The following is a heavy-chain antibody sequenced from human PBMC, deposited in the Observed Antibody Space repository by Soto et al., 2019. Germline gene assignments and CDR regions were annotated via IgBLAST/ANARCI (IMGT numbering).Heavy chain of an antibody. V-gene: IGHV1-2*02. J-gene: IGHJ4*02. D-gene: IGHD2-21*02. CDR3: ALEPTGTAGFDY. Sequence: QVQMVQSGAEVKKPGASVKVSCKASGHTFTGHHMHWVRQAPGQGLEWMGLIDLDIGYTKYAQKCQGGVISTSDTSITTAYMELRGLKSDDTAVYYCALEPTGTAGFDYWGQGTLVTDSS. CDR2: IDLDIGYT. CDR1: GHTFTGHH.